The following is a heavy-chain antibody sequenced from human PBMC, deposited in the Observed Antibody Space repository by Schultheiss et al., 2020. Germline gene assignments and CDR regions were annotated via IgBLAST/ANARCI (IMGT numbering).Heavy chain of an antibody. D-gene: IGHD3-3*01. V-gene: IGHV1-18*04. J-gene: IGHJ6*02. CDR3: ARQVFGVVKKTYYYYGMDV. CDR2: ISAYNGNT. Sequence: GESLKISCKTSGYTFTSYGFSWVRQAPGQGLEWMGWISAYNGNTNYAQKLQGRVTMTTDTSTSTAYMELRSLRSDDTAVYYCARQVFGVVKKTYYYYGMDVWGQGTTVTVSS. CDR1: GYTFTSYG.